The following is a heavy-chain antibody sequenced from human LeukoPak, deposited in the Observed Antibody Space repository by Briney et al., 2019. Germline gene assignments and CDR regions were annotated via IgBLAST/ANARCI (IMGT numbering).Heavy chain of an antibody. CDR1: GGSISSSSYY. J-gene: IGHJ4*02. CDR3: ARDGGYSFRYFDY. Sequence: SETLSLTCTVSGGSISSSSYYWGWIRQPPGKGLEWIGSIYYGGSTYYNPSLKSRVTISVDTSKNQFSLKLSSVTAADTAVYYCARDGGYSFRYFDYWGQGTLVTVSS. CDR2: IYYGGST. D-gene: IGHD1-26*01. V-gene: IGHV4-39*07.